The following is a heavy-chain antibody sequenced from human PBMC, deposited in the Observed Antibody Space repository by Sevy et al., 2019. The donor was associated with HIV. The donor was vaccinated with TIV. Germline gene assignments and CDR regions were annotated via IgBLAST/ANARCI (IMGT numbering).Heavy chain of an antibody. J-gene: IGHJ4*02. CDR2: ISWDSARI. CDR1: GFAFDDSV. CDR3: AKMNY. V-gene: IGHV3-9*01. Sequence: GGSLRLSCEASGFAFDDSVMHWVRQAPGKGLEWVAGISWDSARIAYADSIEGRFTISRDKAKNALYLQMNSLRTEDTALYYCAKMNYWGQGTLVTVSS.